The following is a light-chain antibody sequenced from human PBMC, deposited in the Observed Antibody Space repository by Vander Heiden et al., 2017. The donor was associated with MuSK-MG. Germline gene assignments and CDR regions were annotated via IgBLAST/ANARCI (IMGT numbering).Light chain of an antibody. Sequence: DIQMTQSPSTLSASVGDRVIITCRASQNIGTWLAWYQVKPGKAPKLLVYKASSLQSGVPSTFSGSGYGTEFTLTISSLQPDDFAPYYCQQDNHDSLNTFGQGTQV. CDR3: QQDNHDSLNT. CDR1: QNIGTW. J-gene: IGKJ1*01. V-gene: IGKV1-5*03. CDR2: KAS.